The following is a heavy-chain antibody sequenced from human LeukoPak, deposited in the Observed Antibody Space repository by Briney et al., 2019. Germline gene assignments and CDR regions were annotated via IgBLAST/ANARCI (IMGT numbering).Heavy chain of an antibody. J-gene: IGHJ4*02. CDR1: GYTFTSYG. CDR2: TSAYNGNT. CDR3: ARVPLRAFGIAVDY. Sequence: GASVKVSCKASGYTFTSYGISGVRQAPGQGLEWVGWTSAYNGNTNYAQKLQGRVTMTTDTSTSTAYMELRSLRSDDTAVYYCARVPLRAFGIAVDYWGQGTLVTASS. V-gene: IGHV1-18*01. D-gene: IGHD6-13*01.